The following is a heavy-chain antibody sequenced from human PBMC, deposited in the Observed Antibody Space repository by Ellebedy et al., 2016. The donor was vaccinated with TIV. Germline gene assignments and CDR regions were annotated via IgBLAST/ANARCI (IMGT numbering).Heavy chain of an antibody. CDR2: SRDKTDNYTT. CDR3: ARDAGGTHDL. D-gene: IGHD1-14*01. J-gene: IGHJ2*01. Sequence: PGGSLRLSCAASGFTFSDHYMDRVRQAPGKGLEWLGRSRDKTDNYTTEYAASVKGRFTISRDNSKKALYLQMNSLKTEDTAMYYCARDAGGTHDLWGRGTPVTVSS. CDR1: GFTFSDHY. V-gene: IGHV3-72*01.